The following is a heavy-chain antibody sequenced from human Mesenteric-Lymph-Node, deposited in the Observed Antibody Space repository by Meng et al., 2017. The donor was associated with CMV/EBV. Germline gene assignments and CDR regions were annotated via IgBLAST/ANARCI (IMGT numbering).Heavy chain of an antibody. V-gene: IGHV4-39*01. J-gene: IGHJ5*02. CDR2: IYYSGST. Sequence: QLQLQDSGPGLGKPSETLSLTCTGSGGSISSSSYYWGWIRQPPGKGLEWIGSIYYSGSTYYNPSLKSRVTISVDTSKNQFSLKLSSVTAADTAVYYCARPHYYGSGSSPWFDPWGQGTLVTVSS. CDR1: GGSISSSSYY. CDR3: ARPHYYGSGSSPWFDP. D-gene: IGHD3-10*01.